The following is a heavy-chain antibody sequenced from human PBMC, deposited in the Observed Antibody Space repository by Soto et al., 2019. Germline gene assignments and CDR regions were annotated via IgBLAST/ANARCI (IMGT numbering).Heavy chain of an antibody. V-gene: IGHV6-1*01. J-gene: IGHJ6*03. CDR1: GDSVSSNSAA. CDR3: AGTTSLQLYYMDV. Sequence: SQTLSLTCAIPGDSVSSNSAAWNWIRQSPSGGLEWLGRTYYRSRWYNDYAVSVRSRITINPDTSKNQFSLHLNSVTPEDTAVNYCAGTTSLQLYYMDVWGKGTTVTVSS. CDR2: TYYRSRWYN. D-gene: IGHD1-7*01.